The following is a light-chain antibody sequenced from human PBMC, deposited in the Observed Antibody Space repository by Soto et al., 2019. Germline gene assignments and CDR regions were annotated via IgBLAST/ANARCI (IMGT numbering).Light chain of an antibody. Sequence: QSELTQPPSVSAAPGQKVTISCSGSSSNIGSNYVSWYQQLPGSAPKLLIYDNNERPSGIPVRFSGSKSGTSATLDITGLQTGDEADYYCGTWDSSLRGGVFGGGTKLTVL. CDR1: SSNIGSNY. V-gene: IGLV1-51*01. J-gene: IGLJ2*01. CDR2: DNN. CDR3: GTWDSSLRGGV.